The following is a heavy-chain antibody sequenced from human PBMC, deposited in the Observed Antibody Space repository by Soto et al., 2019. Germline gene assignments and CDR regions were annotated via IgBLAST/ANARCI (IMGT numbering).Heavy chain of an antibody. Sequence: SETLSLICTVSGGSISSSSYYWGWIRQPPGKGLEWIGSIYYSGSTYYNPSLKSRVTISVDTSKNQFSLKLSPVTAADTAVYYCARLVVATIYFDYWGQGTLVTVSS. D-gene: IGHD5-12*01. J-gene: IGHJ4*02. CDR2: IYYSGST. CDR1: GGSISSSSYY. V-gene: IGHV4-39*01. CDR3: ARLVVATIYFDY.